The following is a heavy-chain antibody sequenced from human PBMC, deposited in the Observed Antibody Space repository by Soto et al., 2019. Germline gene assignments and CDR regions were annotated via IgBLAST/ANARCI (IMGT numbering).Heavy chain of an antibody. CDR1: GYTFTSYG. Sequence: QVQLVQSGAEVKKPGASVKVSCKASGYTFTSYGISWVRQAPGQGLEWMGWISAYNGNTNYAQKLQGRVTMTTDTSTSPAYIELRSLGSDDTAVYYCAREGAGAHSGYDYYFDYCGQGTLVTVCS. D-gene: IGHD5-12*01. CDR3: AREGAGAHSGYDYYFDY. CDR2: ISAYNGNT. V-gene: IGHV1-18*01. J-gene: IGHJ4*02.